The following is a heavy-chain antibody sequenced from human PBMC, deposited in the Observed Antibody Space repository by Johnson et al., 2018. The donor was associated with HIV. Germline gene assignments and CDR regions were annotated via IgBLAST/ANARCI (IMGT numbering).Heavy chain of an antibody. Sequence: QVQLVESGGGLVKPGGSLRLSCAASGFTFSDYYMSWIRQAPGKGLEWVSYISSSGSTIYYADSVKGRFTISRDNSKNTLYLQMNSLRAEDTAVYYCAKDFGIVVVKSAFDIWGQGTMVTVSS. CDR2: ISSSGSTI. D-gene: IGHD3-22*01. CDR3: AKDFGIVVVKSAFDI. V-gene: IGHV3-11*04. J-gene: IGHJ3*02. CDR1: GFTFSDYY.